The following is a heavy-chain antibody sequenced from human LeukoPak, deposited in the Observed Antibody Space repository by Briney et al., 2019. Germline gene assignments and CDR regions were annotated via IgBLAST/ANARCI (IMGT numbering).Heavy chain of an antibody. Sequence: ASVKVSCKASGYTFTGYYMHWVRQAPGQGLEWMGWINPNSGDTNYAQKFQGWVTMTRDTSISTAYMELSRLRSDDTAVYYCARGPAYCGGDCSLIFDYWGQGTLVTVSS. CDR3: ARGPAYCGGDCSLIFDY. D-gene: IGHD2-21*02. CDR1: GYTFTGYY. J-gene: IGHJ4*02. CDR2: INPNSGDT. V-gene: IGHV1-2*04.